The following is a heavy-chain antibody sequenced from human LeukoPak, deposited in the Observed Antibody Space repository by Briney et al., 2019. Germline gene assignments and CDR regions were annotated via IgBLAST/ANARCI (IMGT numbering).Heavy chain of an antibody. CDR2: MNPNSSNT. CDR3: ARGPLPDPDYYDSSGYPFDY. D-gene: IGHD3-22*01. J-gene: IGHJ4*02. Sequence: GASVKVSCKASGYTFTSYDINWVRQATGQGLEWMGWMNPNSSNTGYAQKFQGRVTMTRNTSISTAYMELSSLRSEDTAVYYCARGPLPDPDYYDSSGYPFDYWGQGTLVTVSS. CDR1: GYTFTSYD. V-gene: IGHV1-8*01.